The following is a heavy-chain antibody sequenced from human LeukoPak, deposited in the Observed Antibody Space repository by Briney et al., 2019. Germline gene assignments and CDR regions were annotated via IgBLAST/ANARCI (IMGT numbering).Heavy chain of an antibody. V-gene: IGHV4-31*03. D-gene: IGHD2-15*01. J-gene: IGHJ4*02. CDR2: INYSGST. Sequence: SQTLSLTCTVSGGSIASGGYYWSCIRQHPGKGLEWIGFINYSGSTYYNPSLKSRVTISRDTSRNQFSLKLSSVTAADTAVYYCARGNSDGKREDYWGPGTLLTVSS. CDR1: GGSIASGGYY. CDR3: ARGNSDGKREDY.